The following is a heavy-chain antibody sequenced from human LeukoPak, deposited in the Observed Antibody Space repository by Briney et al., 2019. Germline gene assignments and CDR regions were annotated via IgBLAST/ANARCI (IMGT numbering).Heavy chain of an antibody. J-gene: IGHJ4*02. CDR2: INPDESTK. D-gene: IGHD4-11*01. V-gene: IGHV3-7*03. CDR1: GFTFSSSW. CDR3: AKGGHYSFFDY. Sequence: GGSLRLSCVASGFTFSSSWMSWVRQAPGGGLEFVANINPDESTKNYVDSVKGRFTISRDNAKNSLYLQMNSLRAEDTAVYYCAKGGHYSFFDYWGQGTLVTVSS.